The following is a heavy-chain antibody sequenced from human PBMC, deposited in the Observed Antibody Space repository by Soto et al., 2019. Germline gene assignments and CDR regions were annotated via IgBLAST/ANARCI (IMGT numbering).Heavy chain of an antibody. V-gene: IGHV4-31*03. J-gene: IGHJ4*02. CDR1: GGSISSGGYY. Sequence: SETLSRTCTVSGGSISSGGYYWSWIRQHPGKGLGWIGYIYYSGSTYYNPSLKSRVTISVDTSKNQFSLKLSSVTAADTAVYYWARDLYGGNSDLFDYWGQGTLVTVSS. CDR2: IYYSGST. D-gene: IGHD4-17*01. CDR3: ARDLYGGNSDLFDY.